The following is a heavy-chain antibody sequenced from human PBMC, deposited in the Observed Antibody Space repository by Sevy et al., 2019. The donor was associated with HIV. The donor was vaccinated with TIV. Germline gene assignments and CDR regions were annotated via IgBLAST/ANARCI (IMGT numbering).Heavy chain of an antibody. Sequence: GGSLRLSCAASGFTFSSYWMHWVRQAPGKGLVWVSRINSDGSSTSYADSVKGRFTISRDNAKNTLYLQMNSLRAEDTAVYYCARDPYCMGDFWSGYHYYYGMDVWGQGTTVTVSS. V-gene: IGHV3-74*01. D-gene: IGHD3-3*01. CDR2: INSDGSST. CDR1: GFTFSSYW. CDR3: ARDPYCMGDFWSGYHYYYGMDV. J-gene: IGHJ6*02.